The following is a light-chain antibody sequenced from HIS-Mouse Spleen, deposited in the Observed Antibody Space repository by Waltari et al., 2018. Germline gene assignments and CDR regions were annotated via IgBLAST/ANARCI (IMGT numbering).Light chain of an antibody. CDR2: YVS. Sequence: QSALTQPRSVSGSPGQSVTISCTGTSSDVGGYNYVSWYQQHPGKAPKLMIYYVSKRPSGVPDRFSGSKSGNTASLTISGLQAEDEADYYCCSYAGSYTWVFGGGTKLTVL. J-gene: IGLJ3*02. CDR3: CSYAGSYTWV. V-gene: IGLV2-11*01. CDR1: SSDVGGYNY.